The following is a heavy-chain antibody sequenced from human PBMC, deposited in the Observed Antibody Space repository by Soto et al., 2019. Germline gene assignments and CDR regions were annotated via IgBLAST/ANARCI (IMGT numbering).Heavy chain of an antibody. D-gene: IGHD2-15*01. CDR1: GFTFSSYG. J-gene: IGHJ6*02. CDR2: ISYDGSNK. Sequence: VQLVESGGGVVQPGRSLRLSCAASGFTFSSYGMHWVRQAPGKGLEWVAVISYDGSNKYYADSVKGRFTISRDNSKNTLYLQMNSLRAEDTAVYYCAKDLRKSSYIVVVVAATPSNYYYGMDVWGQGTTVTVSS. V-gene: IGHV3-30*18. CDR3: AKDLRKSSYIVVVVAATPSNYYYGMDV.